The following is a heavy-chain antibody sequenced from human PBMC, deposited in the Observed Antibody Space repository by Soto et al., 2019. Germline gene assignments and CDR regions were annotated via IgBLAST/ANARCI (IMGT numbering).Heavy chain of an antibody. V-gene: IGHV4-59*01. CDR1: GGSFSSYY. J-gene: IGHJ3*02. CDR3: ERDCSGGSCSDAFDI. Sequence: SETLSLTCAVYGGSFSSYYWSWIRQPPGKGLEWIGYIYYSGSTNYNPSLKSRVTISVDTSKNQFSLKLSSVTAADTAVYYCERDCSGGSCSDAFDIWGQGTMVTVSS. CDR2: IYYSGST. D-gene: IGHD2-15*01.